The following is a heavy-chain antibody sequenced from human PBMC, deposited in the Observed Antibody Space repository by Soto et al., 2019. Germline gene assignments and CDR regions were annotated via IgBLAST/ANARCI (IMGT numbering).Heavy chain of an antibody. CDR1: EFTFSSYA. CDR3: AKDRLKLAPHYFDY. J-gene: IGHJ4*02. Sequence: GGSLRLSCAASEFTFSSYAMTWVRQAPGKGLEWVSAISGSGVSTYYADSVKGRLTISRDNSKNTLYLQMNSLRAEDTAVYYSAKDRLKLAPHYFDYWGQGTLVTVSS. D-gene: IGHD6-13*01. CDR2: ISGSGVST. V-gene: IGHV3-23*01.